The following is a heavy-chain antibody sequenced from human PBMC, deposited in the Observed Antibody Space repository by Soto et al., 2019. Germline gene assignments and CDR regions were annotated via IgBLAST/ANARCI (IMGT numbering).Heavy chain of an antibody. J-gene: IGHJ4*02. D-gene: IGHD3-22*01. CDR1: GVTFSSYW. CDR2: IKSDGSGT. CDR3: ESGDGDRYDGNGYLGRH. V-gene: IGHV3-74*01. Sequence: EVQLVESGGGLVQPGESLTLSGAAAGVTFSSYWRQWVRQAPGHGLGWVARIKSDGSGTYYADSVTGRLTISRDNAKNTLSLQMTSLRVEDTAVYFCESGDGDRYDGNGYLGRHWGQGPLVTVSS.